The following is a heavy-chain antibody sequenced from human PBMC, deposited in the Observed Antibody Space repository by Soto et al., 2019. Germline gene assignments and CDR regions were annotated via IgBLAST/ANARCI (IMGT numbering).Heavy chain of an antibody. CDR3: VKPREVGSVNDAFDI. D-gene: IGHD1-26*01. CDR1: GFTFSNYA. CDR2: ISADGDRT. Sequence: EVQLLESGGGLVQPGGSLRLSCAASGFTFSNYAMNWVRQTPLKELEWVSGISADGDRTYYADSMKGRFTVSRDNSKNALHLQMNSLRADDTAVYYCVKPREVGSVNDAFDIWGQGTMVTVSS. J-gene: IGHJ3*02. V-gene: IGHV3-23*01.